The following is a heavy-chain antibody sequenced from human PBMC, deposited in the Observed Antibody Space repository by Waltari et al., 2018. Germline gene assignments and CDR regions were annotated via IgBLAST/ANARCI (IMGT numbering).Heavy chain of an antibody. CDR2: INNKDSCYTT. Sequence: IDWVRQAPGKGLEWVGRINNKDSCYTTEYGASVSGRFTISREDSKRSGYLQMNSLKIEDTAVYYCALIRGRFGYWGQGTLVTVSS. D-gene: IGHD3-10*01. CDR3: ALIRGRFGY. J-gene: IGHJ4*02. V-gene: IGHV3-72*01.